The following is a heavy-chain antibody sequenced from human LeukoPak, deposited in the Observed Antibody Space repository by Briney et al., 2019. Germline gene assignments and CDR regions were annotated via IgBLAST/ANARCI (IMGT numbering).Heavy chain of an antibody. CDR3: AKARYCSSTSCYWDY. V-gene: IGHV3-9*03. D-gene: IGHD2-2*01. CDR1: GFTFDDYA. CDR2: ISWNSGSI. J-gene: IGHJ4*02. Sequence: PGRSLRLSCAASGFTFDDYAMHWVRQAPGKGLEWVSGISWNSGSIGYADSVKGRFTISRDNAKNSLYLQMNSLRAEDMALCYCAKARYCSSTSCYWDYWGQGTLVTVSS.